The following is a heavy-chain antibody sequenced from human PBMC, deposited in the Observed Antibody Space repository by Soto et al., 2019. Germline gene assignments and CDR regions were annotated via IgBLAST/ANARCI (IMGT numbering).Heavy chain of an antibody. D-gene: IGHD6-19*01. CDR3: AKSGSSGWYGWFDP. CDR1: GFSLRTSGAG. J-gene: IGHJ5*02. Sequence: SGPTLVNPTQTLTLTCIFSGFSLRTSGAGVGWIRQPPGKALEWLGFIYWNDDKRYSPSLKSRLTITKDTSKNQVVLTMTNMDPVDTTTYYCAKSGSSGWYGWFDPWGQGTLVTVSS. CDR2: IYWNDDK. V-gene: IGHV2-5*01.